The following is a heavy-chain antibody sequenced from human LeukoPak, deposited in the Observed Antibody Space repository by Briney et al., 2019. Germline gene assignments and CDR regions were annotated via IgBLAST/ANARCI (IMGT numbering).Heavy chain of an antibody. J-gene: IGHJ5*02. Sequence: VASVKVSCKASGYTFTSYGIIWVRQAPGQGLEWMGWISAYNGNTDYAQKLQGRVTMTTDTSTSTAYMELRSLRSNDTAVYYCARDRKIIAVAGHEGNWFDPWGQGTLVTVSS. CDR3: ARDRKIIAVAGHEGNWFDP. D-gene: IGHD6-19*01. CDR2: ISAYNGNT. V-gene: IGHV1-18*01. CDR1: GYTFTSYG.